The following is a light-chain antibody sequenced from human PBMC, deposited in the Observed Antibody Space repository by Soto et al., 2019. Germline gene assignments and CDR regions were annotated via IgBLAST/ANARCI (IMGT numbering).Light chain of an antibody. Sequence: EIVMTQSPATLSVSPGERATLSCRASQSVSSNLAWYQQKPGQAPRLLIYGASTRATGIPARFSGIGSGTEFTPIISSLQSEDFAVYYCQHYKTWPLTFGGGTKVDI. CDR3: QHYKTWPLT. CDR2: GAS. CDR1: QSVSSN. J-gene: IGKJ4*01. V-gene: IGKV3-15*01.